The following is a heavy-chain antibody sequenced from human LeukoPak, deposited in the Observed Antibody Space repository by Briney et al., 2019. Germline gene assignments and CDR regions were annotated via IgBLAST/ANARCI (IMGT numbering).Heavy chain of an antibody. CDR1: GGSISSYY. CDR3: ARAYCSGGSCYSGY. V-gene: IGHV4-59*01. J-gene: IGHJ4*02. CDR2: IYYSGST. D-gene: IGHD2-15*01. Sequence: SXTLSLTCTVSGGSISSYYWSWLRQPPGKGLEWIGYIYYSGSTNYNPSLKSRVTISVDTSKNQFSLKLSSVTAADTAVYYCARAYCSGGSCYSGYWGQGTLVTVSS.